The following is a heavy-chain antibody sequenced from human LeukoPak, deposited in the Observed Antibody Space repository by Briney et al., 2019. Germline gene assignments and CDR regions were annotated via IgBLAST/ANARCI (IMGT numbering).Heavy chain of an antibody. CDR1: GFTFSSYV. Sequence: GGSLRLSCAASGFTFSSYVMHWVRLAPGKGLEWVAFISYDGGNKYYADSVKGRFTISRDNSKNTLYLQMNSLRTEDTAVYYCAKDLGYSGSYIDCWGQGTLVTVSS. J-gene: IGHJ4*02. V-gene: IGHV3-30*18. CDR2: ISYDGGNK. CDR3: AKDLGYSGSYIDC. D-gene: IGHD1-26*01.